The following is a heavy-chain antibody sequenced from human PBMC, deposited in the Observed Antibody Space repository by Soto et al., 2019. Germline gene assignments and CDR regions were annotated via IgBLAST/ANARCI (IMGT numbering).Heavy chain of an antibody. CDR3: ARASSSWSPFDY. Sequence: EVQLVESGGGLVKPGGSLRLSCAASGFTFSSYSMNWVRQAPGKGLEWVSSISSSSSYIYYADSVKGRFTISRDNAKNSLYLQMNSLRAEDTAVYYCARASSSWSPFDYWGQGTLVTVSS. D-gene: IGHD6-13*01. V-gene: IGHV3-21*01. J-gene: IGHJ4*02. CDR2: ISSSSSYI. CDR1: GFTFSSYS.